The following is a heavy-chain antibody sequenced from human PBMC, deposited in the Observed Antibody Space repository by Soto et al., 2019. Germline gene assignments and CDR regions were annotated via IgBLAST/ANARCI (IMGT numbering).Heavy chain of an antibody. V-gene: IGHV3-15*07. J-gene: IGHJ4*02. CDR1: GFTFSNAW. CDR2: IKSKTDGGTT. D-gene: IGHD1-20*01. Sequence: LRLSCAASGFTFSNAWMSWVRQAPGKGLEWVGRIKSKTDGGTTDYAAPVKGRFTISRDDSKNTLYLQMNSLKTEDTAVYYCTTDILNNWNDGWLDYWGQGTLVTSPQ. CDR3: TTDILNNWNDGWLDY.